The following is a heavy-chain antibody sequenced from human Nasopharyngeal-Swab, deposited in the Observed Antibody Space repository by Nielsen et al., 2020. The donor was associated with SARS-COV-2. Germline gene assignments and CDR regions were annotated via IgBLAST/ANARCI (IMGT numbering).Heavy chain of an antibody. CDR3: AKEEGGYDFWSGYSKPLNAFDI. D-gene: IGHD3-3*01. Sequence: VGQAAGMGLEWLAGISYDGNNKFYADSLKGRFTVSRDNSENTLYLQMNSLRPEDTAVYYCAKEEGGYDFWSGYSKPLNAFDIWGQGTMVTVSS. J-gene: IGHJ3*02. CDR2: ISYDGNNK. V-gene: IGHV3-30*18.